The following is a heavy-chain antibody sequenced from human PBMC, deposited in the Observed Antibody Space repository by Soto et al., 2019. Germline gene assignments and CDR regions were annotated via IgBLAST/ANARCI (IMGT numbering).Heavy chain of an antibody. J-gene: IGHJ4*02. CDR3: ARLRYYDSSGSPIFWY. CDR2: IYPGDSDT. V-gene: IGHV5-51*01. D-gene: IGHD3-22*01. CDR1: GYSFTSYW. Sequence: GESLKISCKGSGYSFTSYWIGWVRQMPGKGLEWMGIIYPGDSDTRYSPSFQGQVTISADKSISTAYLQWSSLKASDTAMYYCARLRYYDSSGSPIFWYWGQGTLVTVSS.